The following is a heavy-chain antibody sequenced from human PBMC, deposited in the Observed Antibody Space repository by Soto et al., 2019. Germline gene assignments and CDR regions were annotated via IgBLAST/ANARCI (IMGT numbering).Heavy chain of an antibody. D-gene: IGHD1-7*01. CDR3: ARESGENWTYEVH. Sequence: QVQQLESGPGLVKPWDTLSLTCTVSGAYISDFSWSWIRQPAGKGLEWIGRITVNGNTQYNLSFRSRVTMSMDTSRNQFSLNLQSATAADTALYYCARESGENWTYEVHWGQGTLVTVSS. J-gene: IGHJ1*01. CDR1: GAYISDFS. V-gene: IGHV4-4*07. CDR2: ITVNGNT.